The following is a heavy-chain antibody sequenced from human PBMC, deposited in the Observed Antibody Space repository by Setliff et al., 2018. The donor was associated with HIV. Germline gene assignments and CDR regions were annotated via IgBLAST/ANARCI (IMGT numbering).Heavy chain of an antibody. CDR1: GIPFINYH. J-gene: IGHJ6*03. Sequence: ASVKVSCKASGIPFINYHITWVRQAPGQGLEWVGSISASSVNTNYTQGRVTMTTDISTSTAYMELRSLRSGDTAVYYCARVPVSSYYYYMDVWGAGTTVTVSS. V-gene: IGHV1-18*01. D-gene: IGHD6-13*01. CDR3: ARVPVSSYYYYMDV. CDR2: ISASSVNT.